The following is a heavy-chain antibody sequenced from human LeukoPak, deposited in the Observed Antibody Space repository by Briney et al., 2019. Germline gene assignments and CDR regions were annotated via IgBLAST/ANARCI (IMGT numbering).Heavy chain of an antibody. CDR2: IRYDGSNK. V-gene: IGHV3-30*02. Sequence: GGSLRLSCAASGFTFSSYGMHWVRQAPGKGLEWVAFIRYDGSNKYYADSVKGRFTISRDNSKNTLYLQMNSPRAEDTAVYYCGKGGEYQLPSYYFDYWGQGTLVTVSS. D-gene: IGHD2-2*01. CDR1: GFTFSSYG. CDR3: GKGGEYQLPSYYFDY. J-gene: IGHJ4*02.